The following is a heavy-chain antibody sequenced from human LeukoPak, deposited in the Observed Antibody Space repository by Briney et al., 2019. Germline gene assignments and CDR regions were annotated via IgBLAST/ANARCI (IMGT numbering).Heavy chain of an antibody. CDR2: IWYDGSNK. J-gene: IGHJ4*02. V-gene: IGHV3-30*19. D-gene: IGHD3-22*01. CDR3: AREDSSGYYKSQFDY. CDR1: GFTFSSYG. Sequence: GGSLRLSCAASGFTFSSYGMHWVRQAPGKGLEWVAVIWYDGSNKYYADSVKGRFTISRDNSKNTLYLQMNSLRAVDTAVYYCAREDSSGYYKSQFDYWGQGTLVTVSS.